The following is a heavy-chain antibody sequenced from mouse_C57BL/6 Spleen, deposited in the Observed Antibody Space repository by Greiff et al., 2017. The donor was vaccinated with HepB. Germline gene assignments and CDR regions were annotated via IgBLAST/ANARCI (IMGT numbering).Heavy chain of an antibody. CDR2: ISSGGSYT. J-gene: IGHJ3*01. V-gene: IGHV5-6*01. D-gene: IGHD2-2*01. Sequence: EVMLVESGGDLVKPGGSLKLSCAASGFTFSSYGMSWVRQTPDKRLEWVATISSGGSYTYYPDSVKGRFTISRDNAKNTLYLQMSSLKSEDTAMYYCASDGYDGGLAYWGQGTLVTVSA. CDR3: ASDGYDGGLAY. CDR1: GFTFSSYG.